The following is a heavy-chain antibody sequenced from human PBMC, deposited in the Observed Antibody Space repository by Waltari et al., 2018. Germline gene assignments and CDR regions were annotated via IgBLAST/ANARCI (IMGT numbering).Heavy chain of an antibody. J-gene: IGHJ4*02. CDR2: IGASGST. V-gene: IGHV3-23*01. CDR1: EFPFSSYA. CDR3: TKDYTMISIAPFDY. D-gene: IGHD3-22*01. Sequence: EVQLLESGGGLAQPGGSLKLSCATSEFPFSSYAMGWGRQAPGKGLEGVASIGASGSTYYADSVKGRFTISRDNSKSTLYLQMYSLRAEDTAIYYCTKDYTMISIAPFDYWGQGTLVTVSS.